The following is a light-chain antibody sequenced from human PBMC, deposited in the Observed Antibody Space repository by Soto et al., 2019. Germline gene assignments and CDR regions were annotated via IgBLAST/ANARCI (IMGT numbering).Light chain of an antibody. CDR1: QSVTSY. CDR2: GAS. CDR3: QQYNNWPLT. V-gene: IGKV3-15*01. Sequence: EIVLTQSPATLSLSPGERATLSCRASQSVTSYLAWYQQKPGQAPRLLIYGASTRATGIPARFSGSGSGTEFTLIISSLQSEDFAVYYCQQYNNWPLTFGQGTKVDI. J-gene: IGKJ1*01.